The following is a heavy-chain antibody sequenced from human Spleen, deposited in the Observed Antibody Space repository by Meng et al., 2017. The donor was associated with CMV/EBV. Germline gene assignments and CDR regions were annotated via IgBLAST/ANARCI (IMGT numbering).Heavy chain of an antibody. CDR3: ARVYYGTSGYGHFDY. J-gene: IGHJ4*02. CDR1: GGSVSSGSYY. V-gene: IGHV4-61*01. Sequence: SGGSVSSGSYYWSWIRQPPGKGLEWIGYIYYSGSTSYNPSLKTRVTISVDTSKNQFSLKLSSVTAADTAVYYCARVYYGTSGYGHFDYWGQGTLVTVSS. D-gene: IGHD3-22*01. CDR2: IYYSGST.